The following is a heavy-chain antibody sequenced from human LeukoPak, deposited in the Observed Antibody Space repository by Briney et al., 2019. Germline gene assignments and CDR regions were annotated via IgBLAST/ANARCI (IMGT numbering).Heavy chain of an antibody. CDR3: ARDKRPYGMDV. V-gene: IGHV3-11*01. Sequence: PGGSLRLSCAASGFTFSDYYMSWIRQARGKGLEWVSYIRSSGSTIYYADSVKGPFTTSRDNAKNSLYLQMNSLRAADTAVYYCARDKRPYGMDVWGQGTTVTVSS. J-gene: IGHJ6*02. CDR1: GFTFSDYY. CDR2: IRSSGSTI.